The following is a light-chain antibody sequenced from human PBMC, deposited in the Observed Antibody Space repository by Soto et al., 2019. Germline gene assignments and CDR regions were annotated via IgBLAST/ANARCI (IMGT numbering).Light chain of an antibody. CDR2: GAS. Sequence: EIVVTQSPGTLSLSPGERATLSCRASQSLTSNYLAWYQQKPGQAPRLLIYGASSRATGIPDRFSGSGFGTDFTLTISRVEPEDFAVYYCQQYGSSRLTCGGGTKVEIK. CDR1: QSLTSNY. CDR3: QQYGSSRLT. V-gene: IGKV3-20*01. J-gene: IGKJ4*01.